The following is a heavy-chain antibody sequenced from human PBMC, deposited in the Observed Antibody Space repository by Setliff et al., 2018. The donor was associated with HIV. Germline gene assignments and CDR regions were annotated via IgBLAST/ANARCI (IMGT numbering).Heavy chain of an antibody. CDR3: ARRERTRGWGLLRRAGNAFDI. D-gene: IGHD1-26*01. Sequence: GASVKVSCKASGYTFTGYYMHWVRQAPGQGLEWMGWINPNSGGTNYAQKFQGRVTMTRDTSISKAYMELSRLRSDDTAVYYCARRERTRGWGLLRRAGNAFDIWGQGTMVTVSS. CDR1: GYTFTGYY. CDR2: INPNSGGT. V-gene: IGHV1-2*02. J-gene: IGHJ3*02.